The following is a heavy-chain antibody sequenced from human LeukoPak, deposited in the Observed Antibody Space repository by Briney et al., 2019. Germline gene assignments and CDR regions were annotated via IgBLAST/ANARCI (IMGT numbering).Heavy chain of an antibody. CDR3: AKGGSVGAFDY. J-gene: IGHJ4*02. Sequence: GGSLRLSCAASGFTFSSYEMNWVRQAPGKGLEWVSYISSSGSTIYYADSVKGRFTISRDNAKNTLYLQMNSLRAEDTAVYYCAKGGSVGAFDYWGQGTLVTVSS. V-gene: IGHV3-48*03. CDR2: ISSSGSTI. D-gene: IGHD1-26*01. CDR1: GFTFSSYE.